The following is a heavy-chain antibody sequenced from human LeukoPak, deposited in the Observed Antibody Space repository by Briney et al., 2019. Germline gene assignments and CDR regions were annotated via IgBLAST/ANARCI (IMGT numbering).Heavy chain of an antibody. Sequence: GGSLRLSCAASGFTFSSYSMNWVRQAPGKGLEWVSSISSSSSYIYYADSVKGRFTISRDNSKNTLYLQMNSLRAEDTAVYYCAKAHLYCSGGSCYSDPFDYWGQGTLVTVSS. V-gene: IGHV3-21*04. CDR3: AKAHLYCSGGSCYSDPFDY. CDR1: GFTFSSYS. D-gene: IGHD2-15*01. CDR2: ISSSSSYI. J-gene: IGHJ4*02.